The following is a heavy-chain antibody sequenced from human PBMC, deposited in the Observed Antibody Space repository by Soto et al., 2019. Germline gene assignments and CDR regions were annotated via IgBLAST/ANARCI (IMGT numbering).Heavy chain of an antibody. Sequence: QVQLVESGGGVVQPGRSLRLSCAASGFTFRSYAMHWVRQAPGKGLECVAVISYDGSNKFYRDYVKGRFTISRDNSKNKLYLQINSLRYEATDVYYCARGDREDIAVVVGVRPGDSGVDVWGQGTTVTVSS. CDR2: ISYDGSNK. CDR3: ARGDREDIAVVVGVRPGDSGVDV. J-gene: IGHJ6*02. D-gene: IGHD2-15*01. V-gene: IGHV3-30-3*01. CDR1: GFTFRSYA.